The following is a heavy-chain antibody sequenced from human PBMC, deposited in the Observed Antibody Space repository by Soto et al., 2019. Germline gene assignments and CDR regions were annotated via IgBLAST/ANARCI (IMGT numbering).Heavy chain of an antibody. CDR1: GFTFSSYA. J-gene: IGHJ3*02. CDR3: ARDADILTGSDAFDI. D-gene: IGHD3-9*01. V-gene: IGHV3-30-3*01. Sequence: GGSLRLSCAASGFTFSSYAMHWVRQAPGKGLEWVAVISYDGSNKYYADSVKGRFTISRDNSKNSLYLQMNSLRAEDTAVYYCARDADILTGSDAFDIWGQGTTVTVS. CDR2: ISYDGSNK.